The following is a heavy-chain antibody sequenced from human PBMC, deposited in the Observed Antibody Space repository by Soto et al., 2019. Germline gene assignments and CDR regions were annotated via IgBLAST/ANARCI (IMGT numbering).Heavy chain of an antibody. V-gene: IGHV3-23*01. Sequence: PGGSLRLSCAASGFTFSSYAMSWVRQAPGKGLEWVSAISGSGGSTYYADSVKGRFTISRDNSKNTLYLQMNSLRAEDTAVYYCAKYSNYDFWSGYSVYWGQGTLVTVSS. CDR2: ISGSGGST. CDR3: AKYSNYDFWSGYSVY. D-gene: IGHD3-3*01. J-gene: IGHJ4*02. CDR1: GFTFSSYA.